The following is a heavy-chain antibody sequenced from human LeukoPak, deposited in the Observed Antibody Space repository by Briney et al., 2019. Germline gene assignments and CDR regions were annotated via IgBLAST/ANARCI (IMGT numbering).Heavy chain of an antibody. D-gene: IGHD6-19*01. CDR2: ISSNGGST. CDR1: GFTFSRYA. J-gene: IGHJ4*02. CDR3: AKMSYNSGWYVDY. Sequence: LPGRSLRLSCSASGFTFSRYAMHWVRQAPGKGLEYVSAISSNGGSTYYADSVKGRFIISRDSSQNTLSLQMDSLRAEDTAVYYCAKMSYNSGWYVDYWGQGTLVTVSS. V-gene: IGHV3-64*04.